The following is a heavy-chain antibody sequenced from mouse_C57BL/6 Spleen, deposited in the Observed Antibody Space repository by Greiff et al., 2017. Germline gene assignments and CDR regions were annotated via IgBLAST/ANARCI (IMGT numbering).Heavy chain of an antibody. J-gene: IGHJ2*01. D-gene: IGHD1-1*01. CDR3: ARYRRNYCGSSYFDY. CDR2: ISYSGST. V-gene: IGHV3-8*01. Sequence: EVQLQQSGPGLAKPSQTLSLTCSVTGYSITSDYWNWIRKFPGNKLEYMGYISYSGSTYYNPSLKSRISITRNTSKNQYYLQWNCVTTEDTATYYCARYRRNYCGSSYFDYWGQGTTRTVSS. CDR1: GYSITSDY.